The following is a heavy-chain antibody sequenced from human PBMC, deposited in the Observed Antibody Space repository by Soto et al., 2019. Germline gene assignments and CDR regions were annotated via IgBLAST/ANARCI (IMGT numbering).Heavy chain of an antibody. CDR1: GFTFGDYA. D-gene: IGHD5-18*01. V-gene: IGHV3-49*04. Sequence: GGSLRLSCTASGFTFGDYAMSWVRQAPGKGLEWVGFIRSKAYGGTTEYAASVKGRFTISRDDSKSIAYLQMNSLKTEDTAVYYCTRGGDVDKAMTELDYWGQGTLVTVSS. J-gene: IGHJ4*02. CDR2: IRSKAYGGTT. CDR3: TRGGDVDKAMTELDY.